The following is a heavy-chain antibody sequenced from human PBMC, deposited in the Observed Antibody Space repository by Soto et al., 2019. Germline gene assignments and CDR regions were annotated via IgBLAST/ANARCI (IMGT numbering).Heavy chain of an antibody. CDR2: IRSKANSYAT. Sequence: GGSLRLSCAASGFTFSGSAMHWVRQASGKGLEWVGRIRSKANSYATAYAASVKGRFTISRDDSKNTAYLQMNSLKTEDTAVYYCTRHGGKQWLADYWGQGTLVTVSS. V-gene: IGHV3-73*01. D-gene: IGHD6-19*01. CDR1: GFTFSGSA. J-gene: IGHJ4*02. CDR3: TRHGGKQWLADY.